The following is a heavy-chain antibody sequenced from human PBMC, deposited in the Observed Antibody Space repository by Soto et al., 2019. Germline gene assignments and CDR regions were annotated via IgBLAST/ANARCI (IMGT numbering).Heavy chain of an antibody. V-gene: IGHV3-30-3*02. CDR2: ISHDGIKT. CDR1: GVTFNTYP. D-gene: IGHD1-26*01. J-gene: IGHJ4*01. CDR3: SCLPDRPEVGAAVYLDS. Sequence: QVRLVESGGGVVQPGRSLRLSCAASGVTFNTYPMHWVRQDPGKGLEWVGVISHDGIKTYYKDSVKGRFTISRDYSQNTLYLQMNSLRAEDTDVYYCSCLPDRPEVGAAVYLDSWGHGTLVTVPS.